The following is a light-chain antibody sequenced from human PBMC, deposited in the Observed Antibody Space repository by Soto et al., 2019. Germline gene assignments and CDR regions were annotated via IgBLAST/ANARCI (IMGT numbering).Light chain of an antibody. V-gene: IGKV1-33*01. Sequence: GDRVTITCQASQDIGNYLNWYQQKPGKAPKLLISDASNLEVGVPLRFSGSGSGTHFTVTINSLQTEDVAIYYCQQYYNSPFTFGQGTKLEIK. J-gene: IGKJ2*01. CDR2: DAS. CDR1: QDIGNY. CDR3: QQYYNSPFT.